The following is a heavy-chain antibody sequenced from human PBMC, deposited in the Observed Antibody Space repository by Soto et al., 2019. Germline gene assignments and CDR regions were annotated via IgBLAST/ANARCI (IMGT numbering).Heavy chain of an antibody. CDR1: GGSFSGYY. Sequence: SLTCAVYGGSFSGYYWSWIRQPPGKGLEWIGEINHSGSTNYNPSLKSRVTISVDTSKNQFSLKLSSVTAADTAVYYCARERLLLCFGKANWFDPWGQGTLVTVSS. J-gene: IGHJ5*02. D-gene: IGHD3-10*01. CDR2: INHSGST. V-gene: IGHV4-34*01. CDR3: ARERLLLCFGKANWFDP.